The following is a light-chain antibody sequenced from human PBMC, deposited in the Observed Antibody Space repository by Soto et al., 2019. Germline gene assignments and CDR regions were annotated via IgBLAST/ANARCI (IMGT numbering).Light chain of an antibody. Sequence: EIVLTQSPATLSLSPGERATLSCRASQSVRSYLAWYQQKHGQAPRLLIYDASNRATGIPARFSGGGSGTDFTLTISSLEPEDFAVYYCQQRSNWTPTFGQGTKLEIK. CDR3: QQRSNWTPT. CDR1: QSVRSY. CDR2: DAS. V-gene: IGKV3-11*01. J-gene: IGKJ2*01.